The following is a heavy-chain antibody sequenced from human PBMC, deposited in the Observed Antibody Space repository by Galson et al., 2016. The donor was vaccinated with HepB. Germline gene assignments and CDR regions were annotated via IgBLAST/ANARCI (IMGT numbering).Heavy chain of an antibody. Sequence: SLRLSCAASGLTFTNFGMHWVRQRPGKVLEWVALISIDGNDTFYADSVKGRFTISRDNSKNTLYLHVDSLRPDDTAVYHCATQEFCTNSNYHHHHFHYWGQRTLVTVAS. CDR2: ISIDGNDT. J-gene: IGHJ4*02. CDR3: ATQEFCTNSNYHHHHFHY. V-gene: IGHV3-30*03. D-gene: IGHD2/OR15-2a*01. CDR1: GLTFTNFG.